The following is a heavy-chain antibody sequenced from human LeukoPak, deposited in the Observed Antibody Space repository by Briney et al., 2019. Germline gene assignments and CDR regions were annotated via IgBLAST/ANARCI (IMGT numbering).Heavy chain of an antibody. Sequence: SETLSLTCTVSGGSISSYYWSWIRQPPGKGLEWLGYIYYSGSTNYNPSLKSRVTISVDTSKNQFSLKLSSVTAADTAVYYCARVRRWLYSSSAYYYYGMDVWGQGTTVTVSS. V-gene: IGHV4-59*12. CDR1: GGSISSYY. J-gene: IGHJ6*02. CDR3: ARVRRWLYSSSAYYYYGMDV. CDR2: IYYSGST. D-gene: IGHD6-6*01.